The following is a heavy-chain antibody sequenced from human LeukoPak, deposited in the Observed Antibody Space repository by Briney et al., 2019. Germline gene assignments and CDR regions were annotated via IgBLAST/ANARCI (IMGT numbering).Heavy chain of an antibody. CDR3: AKDLRLSVGTSPFDY. D-gene: IGHD4-23*01. CDR2: ISSSGSTI. V-gene: IGHV3-48*03. Sequence: GGSLRLSCPASGFTFSSYEMNWVRQAPGKGLEWVSYISSSGSTIYYADSVKGRFTISRDNAKNSLYLQMNSLRAEDTALYYCAKDLRLSVGTSPFDYWGQGTLVTVSS. CDR1: GFTFSSYE. J-gene: IGHJ4*02.